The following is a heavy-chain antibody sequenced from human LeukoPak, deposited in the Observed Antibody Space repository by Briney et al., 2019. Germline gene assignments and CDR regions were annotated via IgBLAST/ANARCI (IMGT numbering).Heavy chain of an antibody. CDR2: ISAGSGKT. CDR1: GHSFNDYA. CDR3: ARQYVSRGYSPDY. V-gene: IGHV1-3*01. J-gene: IGHJ4*02. D-gene: IGHD3-22*01. Sequence: AASVKVSCKASGHSFNDYAVQWVRQAPGQGLEWMGWISAGSGKTKYSHKFQGRITITMDTFATTAYMALSSQRSSDTAVYYCARQYVSRGYSPDYWGQGTLITVSS.